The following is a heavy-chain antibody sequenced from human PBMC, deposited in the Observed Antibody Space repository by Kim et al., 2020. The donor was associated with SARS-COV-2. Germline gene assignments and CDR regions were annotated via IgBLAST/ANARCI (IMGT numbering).Heavy chain of an antibody. V-gene: IGHV4-59*01. Sequence: YTPSLKSRATISVDTSKNRFSLKLSSVAAADTTVYYCARSDYDMLTAFDSWGQRTLVTVSS. J-gene: IGHJ4*02. CDR3: ARSDYDMLTAFDS. D-gene: IGHD3-9*01.